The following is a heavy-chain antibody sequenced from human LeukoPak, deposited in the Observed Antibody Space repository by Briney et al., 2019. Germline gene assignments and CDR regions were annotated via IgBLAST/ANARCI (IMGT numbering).Heavy chain of an antibody. CDR2: ITNVGSTI. D-gene: IGHD3-9*01. J-gene: IGHJ6*02. V-gene: IGHV3-11*01. CDR3: ARSIGLTGGGVDV. CDR1: GFTFSDYN. Sequence: GGSLRLSCAASGFTFSDYNMNWVRQAPGKGLEWVSYITNVGSTIHHADSVKGQFTISRDNAKKTLYLQMNSLRAEDTAVYYCARSIGLTGGGVDVWGQGTTVTVSS.